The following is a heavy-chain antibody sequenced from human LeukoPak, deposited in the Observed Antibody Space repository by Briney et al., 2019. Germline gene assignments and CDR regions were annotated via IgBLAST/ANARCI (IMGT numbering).Heavy chain of an antibody. J-gene: IGHJ3*01. D-gene: IGHD3-22*01. CDR3: ARHRMYYYDTSGRGVADAFDF. CDR2: IYYSGST. V-gene: IGHV4-39*01. Sequence: SETLSLTCTVSGGSISSSSYYWGWIRQPPGKGLEWIGSIYYSGSTYYNPSLKSRVTISVGTSKNQFSLKLSSVTAADTAVFYCARHRMYYYDTSGRGVADAFDFWGQGAMVTVSS. CDR1: GGSISSSSYY.